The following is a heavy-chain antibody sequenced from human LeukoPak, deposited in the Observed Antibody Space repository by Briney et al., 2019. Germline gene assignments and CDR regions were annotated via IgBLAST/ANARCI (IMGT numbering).Heavy chain of an antibody. CDR3: ARDRLRGYSSGWYMNAFDI. V-gene: IGHV1-2*02. CDR1: GYTFTGYY. Sequence: ASVKVSCKASGYTFTGYYVHWVRQAPGQGLEWMGWINPNSGGTNYAQKFQGRVTMTRDTSISTACMELSRLRSDDTAVYYCARDRLRGYSSGWYMNAFDIWGQGTMVTVSS. J-gene: IGHJ3*02. CDR2: INPNSGGT. D-gene: IGHD6-19*01.